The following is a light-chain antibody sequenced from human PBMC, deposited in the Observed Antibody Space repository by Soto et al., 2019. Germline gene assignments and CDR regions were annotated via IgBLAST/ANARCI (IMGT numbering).Light chain of an antibody. CDR3: CSYAGSSTLV. V-gene: IGLV2-23*01. J-gene: IGLJ2*01. Sequence: QCVLTQPASVSGSPGQSTTISCTGTSSDVGSYNLVSWYQQHPGKAPKLMIYEGSKRPSGVSNRFSGSKSGNTASLTISGLQAEDEADYYCCSYAGSSTLVIGGGTKLTVL. CDR2: EGS. CDR1: SSDVGSYNL.